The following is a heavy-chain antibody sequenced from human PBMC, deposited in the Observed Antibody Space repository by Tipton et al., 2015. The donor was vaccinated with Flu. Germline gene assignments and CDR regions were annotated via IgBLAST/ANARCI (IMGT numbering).Heavy chain of an antibody. Sequence: TLSLTCTVSGGSISSSSYYWGWIRQPPGKGLEWIGSIYYSGSTYYNPSLKSRVTISVYTSKNQFSLKLSSVTAADTAVYYCARGRMVRGVKYAFDIWGQGTMVTVSS. D-gene: IGHD3-10*01. CDR3: ARGRMVRGVKYAFDI. V-gene: IGHV4-39*07. CDR2: IYYSGST. J-gene: IGHJ3*02. CDR1: GGSISSSSYY.